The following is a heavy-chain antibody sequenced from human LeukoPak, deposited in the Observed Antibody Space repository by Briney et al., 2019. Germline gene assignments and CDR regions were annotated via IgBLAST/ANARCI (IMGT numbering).Heavy chain of an antibody. Sequence: GGSLRLSCAASGFTFSTYTMHWVRQAPGKGLEYVSSICGNGGSREYANSVKGRFTISRDNSSNTLYLQMGSLRAEDMAVYYCARDAGYVRFDFWGQGTLATVSS. J-gene: IGHJ4*02. CDR3: ARDAGYVRFDF. D-gene: IGHD5-18*01. CDR2: ICGNGGSR. V-gene: IGHV3-64*01. CDR1: GFTFSTYT.